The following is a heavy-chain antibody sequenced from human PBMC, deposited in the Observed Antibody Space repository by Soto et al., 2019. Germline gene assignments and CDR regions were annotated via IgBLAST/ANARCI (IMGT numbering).Heavy chain of an antibody. CDR3: ARDSVSSAGY. V-gene: IGHV1-46*03. J-gene: IGHJ4*02. Sequence: QVQLVQSGAEVKKPGASVKVSCKASGYTFTSYYMHWVLQAPRQGLEWIVIINPRGGSTRYAQKFQGRVTMTRDTSTITVYMELSSLRSEDTAVYYWARDSVSSAGYCGQGTLVTVSS. CDR2: INPRGGST. CDR1: GYTFTSYY.